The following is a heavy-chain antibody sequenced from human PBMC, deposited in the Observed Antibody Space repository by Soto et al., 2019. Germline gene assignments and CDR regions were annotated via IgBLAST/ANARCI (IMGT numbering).Heavy chain of an antibody. CDR2: INDTGNI. V-gene: IGHV4-34*01. D-gene: IGHD3-10*01. Sequence: QVQLQQWGAGLLKPSETLSLTCAVYGGSFSGYQWTWIRQTPGKGLEWIGEINDTGNINYNPSLKSRVTIFIDTPKKQISLKLTSVTAADTAVYYCARGLILSFGELSRRGGYYYYMDVWGKGTTVTVSS. J-gene: IGHJ6*03. CDR1: GGSFSGYQ. CDR3: ARGLILSFGELSRRGGYYYYMDV.